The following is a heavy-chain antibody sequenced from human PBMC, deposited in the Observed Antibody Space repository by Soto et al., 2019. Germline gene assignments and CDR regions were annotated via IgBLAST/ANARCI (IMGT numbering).Heavy chain of an antibody. V-gene: IGHV3-23*01. CDR2: ISGSGGST. D-gene: IGHD2-8*01. J-gene: IGHJ5*02. CDR1: GFTFSSYA. Sequence: GGSLRLSCAASGFTFSSYAMSWVRQAPGKGLEWVSAISGSGGSTYYADSVKGRFTISRDNSKNTLYLQMNSLRAEDTAVYYCAKDLLSVCYFWLDPWGQGTLVTVSS. CDR3: AKDLLSVCYFWLDP.